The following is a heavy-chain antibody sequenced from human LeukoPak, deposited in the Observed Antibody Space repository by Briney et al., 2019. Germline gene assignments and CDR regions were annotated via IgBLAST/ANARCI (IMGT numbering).Heavy chain of an antibody. CDR1: GFTFDDYT. Sequence: GGSLRLSCAASGFTFDDYTMHWVRQAPGKGLEWVSLIRWDGVSTYYADSVKGRFTISRDNSKNSLYLQMNSLRTEDTALYYCGKGDTTMDTTLDYWGQGTLVTVYS. V-gene: IGHV3-43*01. CDR3: GKGDTTMDTTLDY. CDR2: IRWDGVST. D-gene: IGHD5-18*01. J-gene: IGHJ4*02.